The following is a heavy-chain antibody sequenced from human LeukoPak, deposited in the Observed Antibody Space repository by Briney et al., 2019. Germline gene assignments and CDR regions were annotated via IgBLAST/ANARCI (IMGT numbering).Heavy chain of an antibody. V-gene: IGHV3-66*01. CDR2: IYSGGNT. CDR1: GFTVSSNY. J-gene: IGHJ5*02. D-gene: IGHD4/OR15-4a*01. CDR3: ARVVGANGWLDP. Sequence: PGGSLRLSCAASGFTVSSNYMTWVRQGPGKGLEWVSTIYSGGNTFYADSVKGRFTISRDNSKNTLHLQMNSLRAEGTALYYCARVVGANGWLDPWGQGTLVTVSS.